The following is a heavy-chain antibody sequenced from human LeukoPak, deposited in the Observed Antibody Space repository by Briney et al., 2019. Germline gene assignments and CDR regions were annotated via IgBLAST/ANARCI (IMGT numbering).Heavy chain of an antibody. Sequence: RAGGSLRLSCAASGFTFSSYSMNWVRQAPGKGLEWVSGINWNGGSTGYADSVKGRFTISRDNAKNSLYLQLNSLRAEDTALYYCARKQSTWIQLWHAFDIWGQGTMVTVSS. J-gene: IGHJ3*02. V-gene: IGHV3-20*04. CDR3: ARKQSTWIQLWHAFDI. CDR2: INWNGGST. CDR1: GFTFSSYS. D-gene: IGHD5-18*01.